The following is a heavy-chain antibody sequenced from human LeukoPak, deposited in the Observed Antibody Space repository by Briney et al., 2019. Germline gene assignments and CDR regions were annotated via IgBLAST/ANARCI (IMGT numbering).Heavy chain of an antibody. Sequence: GGSLRLSCAASGFTFSSYAMSWVRQAPGKGLEWVSAISNSGGSTYYADSVKGRFTISRDNSKNTLYLQMNSLRAEDTAIYYCAKDPGSGWSSFDYWDQGTLVTVSS. CDR2: ISNSGGST. CDR3: AKDPGSGWSSFDY. V-gene: IGHV3-23*01. CDR1: GFTFSSYA. D-gene: IGHD6-19*01. J-gene: IGHJ4*02.